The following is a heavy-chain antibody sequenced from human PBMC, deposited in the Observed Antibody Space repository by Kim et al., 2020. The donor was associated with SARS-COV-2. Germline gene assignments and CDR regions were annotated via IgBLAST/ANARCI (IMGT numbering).Heavy chain of an antibody. J-gene: IGHJ6*01. CDR2: ISWNSGSI. Sequence: GGSLRLSCAASGFTFDDYAMHWVRQAPGKGLEWVLGISWNSGSIGYADSVKGRFTISRDNAKNSLYLQMNSLRAEDTALYYCAKDIRALYGSGSYQFHY. V-gene: IGHV3-9*01. CDR1: GFTFDDYA. D-gene: IGHD3-10*01. CDR3: AKDIRALYGSGSYQFHY.